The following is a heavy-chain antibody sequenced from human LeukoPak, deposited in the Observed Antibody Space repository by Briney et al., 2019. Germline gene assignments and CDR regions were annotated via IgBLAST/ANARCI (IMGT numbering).Heavy chain of an antibody. V-gene: IGHV1-69*04. CDR3: ASGGYNQGLSQRPSYFDY. D-gene: IGHD5-24*01. J-gene: IGHJ4*02. Sequence: SVKVSCKASGGTFSCYAISWVRQAPGQGLEWMGRIIPIFGIANYAQKFQGRVTITADKSTSTAYMELSSLRSEDTAVYYCASGGYNQGLSQRPSYFDYWGQGTLVTVSS. CDR2: IIPIFGIA. CDR1: GGTFSCYA.